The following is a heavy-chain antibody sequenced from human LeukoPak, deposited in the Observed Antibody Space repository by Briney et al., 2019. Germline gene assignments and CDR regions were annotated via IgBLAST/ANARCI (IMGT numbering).Heavy chain of an antibody. CDR1: GGSFSGYY. CDR2: INHSGST. Sequence: SETLSLTCAVYGGSFSGYYWSWIRQPPGKGLEWIGEINHSGSTNYNPSLKSRVTISVDTSKNQFSLKLSSVTAADTAVYYCARGLGYCSSTSCYMTYYYYYYYMDVWGKGTTVTVSS. V-gene: IGHV4-34*01. J-gene: IGHJ6*03. CDR3: ARGLGYCSSTSCYMTYYYYYYYMDV. D-gene: IGHD2-2*02.